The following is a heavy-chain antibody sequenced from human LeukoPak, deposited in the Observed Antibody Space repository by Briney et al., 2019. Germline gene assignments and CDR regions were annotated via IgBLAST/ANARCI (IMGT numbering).Heavy chain of an antibody. Sequence: ASVKVSCKASGYTFTSYTIHWVRQAPGQRLEWMGWINAGNGNTKYSQEFQDRVTITRDTSASTAYMELSSLRSEDMAVYYCARDNSVGDYAWWFDPWGQGTLVTVSS. V-gene: IGHV1-3*03. CDR3: ARDNSVGDYAWWFDP. CDR2: INAGNGNT. J-gene: IGHJ5*02. D-gene: IGHD1-26*01. CDR1: GYTFTSYT.